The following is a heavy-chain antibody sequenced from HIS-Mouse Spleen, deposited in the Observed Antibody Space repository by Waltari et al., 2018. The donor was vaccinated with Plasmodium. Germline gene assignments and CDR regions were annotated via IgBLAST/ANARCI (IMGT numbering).Heavy chain of an antibody. J-gene: IGHJ4*02. Sequence: EVQLLESGGGLVQPGGSLRLSCAASGFTFSSYAMSWVRQAPGKGLEWVSASRGSGGSTYYADSVKGRFTISRDNSKNTLYLQMNSLRAEDTAVYYCAKTIKYYDILTGYPFDYWGQGTLVTVSS. CDR1: GFTFSSYA. CDR2: SRGSGGST. D-gene: IGHD3-9*01. V-gene: IGHV3-23*01. CDR3: AKTIKYYDILTGYPFDY.